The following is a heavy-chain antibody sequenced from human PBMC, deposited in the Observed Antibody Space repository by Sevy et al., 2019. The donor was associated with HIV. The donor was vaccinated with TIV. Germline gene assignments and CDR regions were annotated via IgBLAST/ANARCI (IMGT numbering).Heavy chain of an antibody. CDR3: ARAIGAAGSY. V-gene: IGHV3-7*01. J-gene: IGHJ4*02. CDR1: GFTFSSYW. D-gene: IGHD6-13*01. CDR2: IKEDGSVK. Sequence: GGSLRLSCEASGFTFSSYWMSWVRQAPGKGLEWVAFIKEDGSVKYYVDSVKGRFTISRDKAKNSVYLQMNSLRAEDTALYYCARAIGAAGSYWGQGTLVTVSS.